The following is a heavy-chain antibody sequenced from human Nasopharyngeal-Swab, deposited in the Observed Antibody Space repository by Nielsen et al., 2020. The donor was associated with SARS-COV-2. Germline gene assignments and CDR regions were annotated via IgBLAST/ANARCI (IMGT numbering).Heavy chain of an antibody. CDR2: IIPILGIA. CDR3: ARESPYGDYLGWFDP. CDR1: GGTFSSYA. V-gene: IGHV1-69*04. Sequence: SVKVSCKASGGTFSSYAISWVRQAPRQGLERMGRIIPILGIANYAQKFQGRVTITADKSTSTAYMELSSLRSEDTAVYYCARESPYGDYLGWFDPWCQGTLVTVSS. D-gene: IGHD4-17*01. J-gene: IGHJ5*02.